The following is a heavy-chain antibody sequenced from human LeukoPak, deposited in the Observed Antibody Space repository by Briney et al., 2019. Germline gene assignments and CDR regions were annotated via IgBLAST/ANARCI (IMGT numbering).Heavy chain of an antibody. CDR1: KYTFTGYY. V-gene: IGHV1-2*02. J-gene: IGHJ6*02. Sequence: ASVKVSCKASKYTFTGYYIHWVRQAPGQGLEYMGWINPNSGGTNYAQKFLGRVTMTRDTSISTAYMELSRLRSDDTAVYYCAFGCSGGSCYRYYYYGMDVWGQGTTVTVSS. CDR2: INPNSGGT. D-gene: IGHD2-15*01. CDR3: AFGCSGGSCYRYYYYGMDV.